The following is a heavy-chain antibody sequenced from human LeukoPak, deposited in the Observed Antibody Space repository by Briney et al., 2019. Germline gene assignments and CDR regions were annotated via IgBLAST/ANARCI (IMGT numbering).Heavy chain of an antibody. CDR1: GYTFTGYY. V-gene: IGHV1-2*02. CDR2: INPNSGGT. D-gene: IGHD3-9*01. CDR3: GRVLMCYDILTSYPRLYYFDY. Sequence: ASVKVSSKASGYTFTGYYMHWVRQAPGQGLEWMGWINPNSGGTNYAQKFQGRVTMTRDTSISTAYMELSRLRSDDTTVYYCGRVLMCYDILTSYPRLYYFDYWGEGTLVTVSS. J-gene: IGHJ4*02.